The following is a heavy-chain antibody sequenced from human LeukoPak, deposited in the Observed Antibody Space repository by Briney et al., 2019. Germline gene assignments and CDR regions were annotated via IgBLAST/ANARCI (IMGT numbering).Heavy chain of an antibody. D-gene: IGHD3-3*01. CDR1: GGTFSSYA. V-gene: IGHV1-69*04. CDR3: ARAPLWGDFWSGYFFY. J-gene: IGHJ4*02. Sequence: GASVKVSCKASGGTFSSYAISWVRQAPGQGLEWMGRIIPILGIASYARKFQGRVTITADKSTSTAYMELSSLRSEDTAVYYCARAPLWGDFWSGYFFYWGQGTLVTVSS. CDR2: IIPILGIA.